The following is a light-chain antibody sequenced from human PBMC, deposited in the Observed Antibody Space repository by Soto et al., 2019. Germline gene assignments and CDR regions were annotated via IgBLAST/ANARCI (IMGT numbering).Light chain of an antibody. CDR3: TSYAGGNNV. V-gene: IGLV2-8*01. CDR2: EVN. CDR1: SSDVGGYNH. J-gene: IGLJ1*01. Sequence: QSVLTQPPSASGSPGQSVTISCTGTSSDVGGYNHVSWYQQNPGKVPKLMIYEVNKRPSGVPDRFSGSKSGNTASLTVSGLQAEDEADYYCTSYAGGNNVFGTGTKVTVL.